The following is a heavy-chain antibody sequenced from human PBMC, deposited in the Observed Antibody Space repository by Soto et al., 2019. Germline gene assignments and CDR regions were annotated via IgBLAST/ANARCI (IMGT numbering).Heavy chain of an antibody. D-gene: IGHD1-20*01. CDR1: GFTFSSFA. CDR2: ISGSAGNT. CDR3: AKRGPDQSDNPWYFDF. J-gene: IGHJ4*02. V-gene: IGHV3-23*01. Sequence: EVQLLESGGGLVQPGGSLRLSCAASGFTFSSFAMNWVRQAPGKGLEWVSGISGSAGNTYHADSVKGRFTISRDNSKNTVHLQMSSLRAEDTAIYYCAKRGPDQSDNPWYFDFWGQGTLVTVSS.